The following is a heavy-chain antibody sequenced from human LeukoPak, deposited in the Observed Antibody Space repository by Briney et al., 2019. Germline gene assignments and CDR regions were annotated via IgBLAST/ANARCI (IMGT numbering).Heavy chain of an antibody. D-gene: IGHD1-1*01. CDR2: VSQSGTT. CDR3: ARGRLQLWSYFDF. CDR1: TGSLSGHY. J-gene: IGHJ4*02. Sequence: PSETLSLTCSVSTGSLSGHYWNWIRQAPGKGLEWIGYVSQSGTTNYNPSLKGRVTISADTSRNRFSLNLKPVTAADTAVYFCARGRLQLWSYFDFWGQGSLVSVSS. V-gene: IGHV4-59*11.